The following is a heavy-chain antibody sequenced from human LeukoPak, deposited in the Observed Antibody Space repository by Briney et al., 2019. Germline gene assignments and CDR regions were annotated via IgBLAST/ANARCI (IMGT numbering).Heavy chain of an antibody. Sequence: SETLSLTCAVYGGSFSGYYWSWIRQPPGKGLEWIGEINHSGSTSYNPSLKSRVTISVDTSKNQFSLKLSSVTAADTAVYYCARGSVATISYGMDVWGQGTTVTVSS. D-gene: IGHD5-12*01. CDR1: GGSFSGYY. CDR2: INHSGST. V-gene: IGHV4-34*01. CDR3: ARGSVATISYGMDV. J-gene: IGHJ6*02.